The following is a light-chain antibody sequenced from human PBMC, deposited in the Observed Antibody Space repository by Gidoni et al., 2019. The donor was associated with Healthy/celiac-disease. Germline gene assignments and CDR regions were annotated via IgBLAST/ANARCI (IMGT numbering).Light chain of an antibody. CDR2: AAT. J-gene: IGKJ3*01. CDR1: QSISSY. V-gene: IGKV1-39*01. Sequence: DIQMTQSPSSLAASVGDRVTITCRASQSISSYLNWYQQKPGKAPKLLICAATSLQSGVPSRCSGSGSGADFTLTISSLLPEDVATYYCQHSYSTPFTFGPGTKVDIK. CDR3: QHSYSTPFT.